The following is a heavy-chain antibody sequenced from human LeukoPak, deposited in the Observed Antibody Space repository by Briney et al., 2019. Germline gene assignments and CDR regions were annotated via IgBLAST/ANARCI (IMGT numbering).Heavy chain of an antibody. CDR3: ARSPLGAKYYYGSGSYSGYFDY. J-gene: IGHJ4*02. V-gene: IGHV1-18*01. CDR1: GYTFTSYG. D-gene: IGHD3-10*01. CDR2: ISAYNGNT. Sequence: ASVKVSFKASGYTFTSYGISWVRQAPGQGLEWMGWISAYNGNTNYAQKLQGRVTMTTDTSTSTAYMELRSLRSDDTAVYYCARSPLGAKYYYGSGSYSGYFDYWGQGTLVTVSS.